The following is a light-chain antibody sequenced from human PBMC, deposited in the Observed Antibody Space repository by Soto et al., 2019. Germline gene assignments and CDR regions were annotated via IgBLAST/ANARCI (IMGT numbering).Light chain of an antibody. J-gene: IGKJ1*01. V-gene: IGKV3-15*01. CDR2: SAS. CDR1: QSVSTN. CDR3: QQYKNWPPWT. Sequence: ETVMTQSPATLSLSPGERATLSCRASQSVSTNLVWYQQRPGQAPRLLIYSASIRATGIPARFSGSGSETEFTLTISSLQSEDSVLYYCQQYKNWPPWTFGQGTKVEV.